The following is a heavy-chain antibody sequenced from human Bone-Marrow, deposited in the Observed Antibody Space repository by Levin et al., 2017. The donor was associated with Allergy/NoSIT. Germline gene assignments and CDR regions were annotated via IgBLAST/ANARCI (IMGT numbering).Heavy chain of an antibody. J-gene: IGHJ4*02. Sequence: PGGSLRLSCAASGLTFSNFWMHWVRQAPGKGLVWVARIDPGGSSTTYADPAKGRFNIYRDNPKNTVYLQMNSLRAEDTAVYYCARIIAGHFDYWGEGTLVTVSS. D-gene: IGHD6-13*01. V-gene: IGHV3-74*01. CDR1: GLTFSNFW. CDR2: IDPGGSST. CDR3: ARIIAGHFDY.